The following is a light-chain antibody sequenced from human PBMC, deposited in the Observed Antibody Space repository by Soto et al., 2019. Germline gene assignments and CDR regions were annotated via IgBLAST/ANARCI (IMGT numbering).Light chain of an antibody. CDR3: QQANSFPIT. CDR2: AAS. J-gene: IGKJ5*01. CDR1: QSISIY. V-gene: IGKV1-39*01. Sequence: DIQMTQSPSSLSASVGDRVTITCRASQSISIYLNWYQQKPGKAPKVLIYAASNLQSGVPPRFSGSGSGTDFTLTISSLQPEDFATYFCQQANSFPITFGQGTRLEI.